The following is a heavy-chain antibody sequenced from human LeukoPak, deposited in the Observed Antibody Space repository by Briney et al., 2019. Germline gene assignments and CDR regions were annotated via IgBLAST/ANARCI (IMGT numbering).Heavy chain of an antibody. V-gene: IGHV3-21*01. D-gene: IGHD1-26*01. J-gene: IGHJ4*02. CDR1: GFDFSSYN. Sequence: GGSLRLSCAASGFDFSSYNMNWVRQAPGKGREGVSSISTSTSYRYYADSVKGRFTISRDNAKNSLYLQINSLRVEDTAVYYCARGEWELLDYWGQGTLVTVSS. CDR3: ARGEWELLDY. CDR2: ISTSTSYR.